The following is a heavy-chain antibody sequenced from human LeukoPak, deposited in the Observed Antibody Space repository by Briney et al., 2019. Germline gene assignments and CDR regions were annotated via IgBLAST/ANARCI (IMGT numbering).Heavy chain of an antibody. CDR1: GGTFSSYA. D-gene: IGHD3-3*01. J-gene: IGHJ5*02. V-gene: IGHV1-69*01. Sequence: SSVKVSCKASGGTFSSYAISWVRQAPGQGLEWMGGIIPIFGTANYAQKFQGRVTITADESTSTAYMELSSLRSEDTAVYYCARDRGGLEWLFSRSGWFGPWGHGTLVAVSS. CDR3: ARDRGGLEWLFSRSGWFGP. CDR2: IIPIFGTA.